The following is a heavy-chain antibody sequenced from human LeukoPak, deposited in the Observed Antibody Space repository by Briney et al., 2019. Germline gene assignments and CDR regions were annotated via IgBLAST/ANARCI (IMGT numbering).Heavy chain of an antibody. Sequence: PGGSLRLSCAASGFXFSNYAMSWVRQAPGKGLEWVSAINTSGGSTYYADSVKGRFTISRDNSKNTLYLQMISLRAEDTAVYYCAKEYSSSWYGGAFDIWGQGTMVTVSS. CDR2: INTSGGST. CDR3: AKEYSSSWYGGAFDI. D-gene: IGHD6-13*01. V-gene: IGHV3-23*01. J-gene: IGHJ3*02. CDR1: GFXFSNYA.